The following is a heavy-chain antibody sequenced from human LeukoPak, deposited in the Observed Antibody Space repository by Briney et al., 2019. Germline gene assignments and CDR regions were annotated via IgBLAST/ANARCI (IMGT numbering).Heavy chain of an antibody. Sequence: ASVKVSCKASGGTFSSYAISWVRQAPGQGLEWMGGIIPIFGTANYAQKFQGRVTITTDESTSTAYMELSSLRSEDTAVYYCARGSVVVVPAAYDYWGQGTLVTVSS. J-gene: IGHJ4*02. CDR2: IIPIFGTA. CDR3: ARGSVVVVPAAYDY. CDR1: GGTFSSYA. V-gene: IGHV1-69*05. D-gene: IGHD2-2*01.